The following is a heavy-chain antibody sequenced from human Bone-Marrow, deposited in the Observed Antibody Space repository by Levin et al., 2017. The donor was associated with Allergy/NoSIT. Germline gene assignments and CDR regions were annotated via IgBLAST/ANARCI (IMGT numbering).Heavy chain of an antibody. J-gene: IGHJ3*02. CDR2: IYPGDSDT. Sequence: GGSLRLSCKGSGYSFTSNWIGWVRQMPGKGLEWMGIIYPGDSDTRYSPSFQGQVTISADKSISAAYLQWSSLKASDTAMYYCARPGSNYFEAFDIWGQGTMVTVSS. CDR1: GYSFTSNW. CDR3: ARPGSNYFEAFDI. D-gene: IGHD4-11*01. V-gene: IGHV5-51*01.